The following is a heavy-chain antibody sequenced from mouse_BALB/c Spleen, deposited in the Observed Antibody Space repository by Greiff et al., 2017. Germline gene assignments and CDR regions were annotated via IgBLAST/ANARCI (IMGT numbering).Heavy chain of an antibody. J-gene: IGHJ3*01. CDR3: ARNYYGSSYVWFAY. D-gene: IGHD1-1*01. CDR1: GYSITSDYA. V-gene: IGHV3-2*02. CDR2: ISYSGST. Sequence: VQLQQSGPGLVKPSQSLSLTCTVTGYSITSDYAWNWIRQFPGNKLEWMGYISYSGSTSYNPSLKSRISITRDTSKNQFFLQLNSVTTEDTATYYCARNYYGSSYVWFAYWGQGTLVTVSA.